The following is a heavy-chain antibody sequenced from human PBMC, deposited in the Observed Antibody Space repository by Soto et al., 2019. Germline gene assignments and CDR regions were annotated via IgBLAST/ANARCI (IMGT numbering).Heavy chain of an antibody. CDR3: ARHGDSSEIYYYYVMDV. CDR1: GYSFTSYW. J-gene: IGHJ6*02. CDR2: IDPSDSYT. D-gene: IGHD3-22*01. V-gene: IGHV5-10-1*01. Sequence: GESLKISCKGSGYSFTSYWISWVRQMPGKGLEWMGRIDPSDSYTNYSPSFQGHVTISADKSISTAYLQWSSLKASDTAMYYCARHGDSSEIYYYYVMDVWGQGTTVTVS.